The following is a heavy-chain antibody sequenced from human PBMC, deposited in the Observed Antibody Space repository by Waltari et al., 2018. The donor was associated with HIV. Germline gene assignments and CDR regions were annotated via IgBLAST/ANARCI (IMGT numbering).Heavy chain of an antibody. CDR3: ARGGIAVAGAPGYGMDV. Sequence: QEHLQQWGAGLLKPSETLSLTCAVYGGSFGNYYWNWIRQSPGKGLEWIGEINHSGSTTYNPSLKSRVTMSVDTSKNQFSLKVKSVTAADTAVYYCARGGIAVAGAPGYGMDVWGQGTTVTVSS. D-gene: IGHD6-19*01. V-gene: IGHV4-34*02. J-gene: IGHJ6*02. CDR2: INHSGST. CDR1: GGSFGNYY.